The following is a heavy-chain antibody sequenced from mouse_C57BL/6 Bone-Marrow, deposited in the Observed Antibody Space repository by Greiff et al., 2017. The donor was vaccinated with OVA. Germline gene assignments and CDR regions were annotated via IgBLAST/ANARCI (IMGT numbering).Heavy chain of an antibody. Sequence: EVQVVESGPGLAKPSQTLSLTCSVTGYSITSDYWNWIRKFPGNKLEYMGYISYSGSTYYNPSLKSRISITRDTSKNQYYLQLDSVTTDDTATYYCARVLPYYGSSYGWYFDVWGTGTTVTVSS. D-gene: IGHD1-1*01. CDR3: ARVLPYYGSSYGWYFDV. CDR1: GYSITSDY. CDR2: ISYSGST. V-gene: IGHV3-8*01. J-gene: IGHJ1*03.